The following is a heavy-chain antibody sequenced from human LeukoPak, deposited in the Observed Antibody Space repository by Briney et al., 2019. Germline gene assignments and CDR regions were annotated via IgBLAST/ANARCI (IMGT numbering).Heavy chain of an antibody. CDR3: ASGSSSNVYWYFDL. Sequence: PSQTLSLTCTVSGGSISSGSYYWRWIRQPAGKGLEWIGRIYTSGSTNYNPSLKSRVTISVDTSKNQFSLKLSSVTAADTAVYYCASGSSSNVYWYFDLWGRGTLVTVSS. CDR2: IYTSGST. V-gene: IGHV4-61*02. CDR1: GGSISSGSYY. J-gene: IGHJ2*01. D-gene: IGHD6-13*01.